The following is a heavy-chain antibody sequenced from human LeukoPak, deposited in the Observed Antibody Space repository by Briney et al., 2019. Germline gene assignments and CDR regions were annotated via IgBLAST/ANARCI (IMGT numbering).Heavy chain of an antibody. CDR2: TFYTGRT. V-gene: IGHV4-39*01. J-gene: IGHJ3*01. CDR3: ARRRHNFDFYGV. D-gene: IGHD3/OR15-3a*01. Sequence: PSETLSLTCTVSGDSIISNIYWWDWVRLPPGKGRGWIGATFYTGRTFYSPSLKSRVTVSVDTSKNQFSLDLSSATAADTAVYYCARRRHNFDFYGVWGQGTRVTVSS. CDR1: GDSIISNIYW.